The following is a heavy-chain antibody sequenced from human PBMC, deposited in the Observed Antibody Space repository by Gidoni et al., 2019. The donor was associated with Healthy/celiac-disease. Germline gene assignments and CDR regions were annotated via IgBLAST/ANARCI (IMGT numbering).Heavy chain of an antibody. J-gene: IGHJ4*02. CDR3: ASPFPGWGWFGEYMDPLNLDY. V-gene: IGHV3-23*01. D-gene: IGHD3-10*01. Sequence: EVQLLESGGGLVQPGGSLRLSCAASGFTFSSYAMSWVRQAPGKGLEWVSAISGSGGSTYYADSVKGRFTISRDNSKNTLYLQMNSLRAEDTAVYYCASPFPGWGWFGEYMDPLNLDYWGQGTLVTVSS. CDR1: GFTFSSYA. CDR2: ISGSGGST.